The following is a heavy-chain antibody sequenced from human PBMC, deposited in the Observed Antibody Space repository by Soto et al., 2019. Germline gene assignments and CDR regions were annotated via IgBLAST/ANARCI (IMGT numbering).Heavy chain of an antibody. V-gene: IGHV4-34*01. J-gene: IGHJ4*02. CDR2: INHSGST. D-gene: IGHD1-26*01. CDR3: ASLVGATTFDY. Sequence: SETLSLTCAVYGGSFSGYYWSWIRQPPGKGLEWIGEINHSGSTNYNPSLKSRVTISVDTSKNQSSLKLSSVTAADTAVYYCASLVGATTFDYWGQGTLVTVSS. CDR1: GGSFSGYY.